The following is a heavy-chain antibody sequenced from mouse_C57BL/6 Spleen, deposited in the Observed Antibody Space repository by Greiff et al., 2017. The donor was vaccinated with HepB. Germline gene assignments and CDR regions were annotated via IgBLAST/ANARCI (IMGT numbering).Heavy chain of an antibody. Sequence: DVKLVESGGGLVKPGGSLKLSCAASGFTFSSYAMSWVRQTPEKRLEWVATISDGGSYTYYPDNVKGRFTISRDNAKNNLYLQMSHLKSEDTAMYYCARGEGLRPYFDYWGQGTTLTVSS. V-gene: IGHV5-4*03. CDR1: GFTFSSYA. D-gene: IGHD2-4*01. J-gene: IGHJ2*01. CDR2: ISDGGSYT. CDR3: ARGEGLRPYFDY.